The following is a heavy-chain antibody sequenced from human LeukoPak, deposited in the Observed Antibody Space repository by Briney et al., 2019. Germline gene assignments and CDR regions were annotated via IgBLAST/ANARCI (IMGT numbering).Heavy chain of an antibody. J-gene: IGHJ3*02. D-gene: IGHD5-12*01. V-gene: IGHV4-59*01. CDR2: VYDNDIS. CDR3: ARGLVLATDDAFDI. Sequence: SETLSLTCSVSGASIRSYFWSWIRQSPGKGLEWIGYVYDNDISNFNPSLESRVTILVDRSKSQYSLKLRSVTAADTAVYYCARGLVLATDDAFDIWGPGTMVTVSS. CDR1: GASIRSYF.